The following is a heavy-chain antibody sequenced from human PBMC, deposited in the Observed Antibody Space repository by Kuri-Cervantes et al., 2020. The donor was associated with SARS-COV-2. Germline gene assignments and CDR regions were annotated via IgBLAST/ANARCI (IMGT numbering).Heavy chain of an antibody. D-gene: IGHD4/OR15-4a*01. Sequence: GSLRLSCAVYGGSFSGYYWSWFRQPPGKGLEWIGEINHSGSTNYNPSLKSRVTISVDTSKNQFSLKLSSVTAADTAVYYCERDPNANHNNWFDPWGQGTLVTVSS. CDR2: INHSGST. V-gene: IGHV4-34*01. CDR3: ERDPNANHNNWFDP. CDR1: GGSFSGYY. J-gene: IGHJ5*02.